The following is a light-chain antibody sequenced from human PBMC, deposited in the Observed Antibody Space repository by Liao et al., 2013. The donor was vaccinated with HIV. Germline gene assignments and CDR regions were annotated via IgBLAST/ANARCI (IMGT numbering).Light chain of an antibody. CDR2: QDS. CDR1: KLGDKY. V-gene: IGLV3-1*01. CDR3: QVWDSGSDRVV. J-gene: IGLJ2*01. Sequence: SYELTQPPSVSVSPGQTASITCSGDKLGDKYACWYQQKPGQSPVLVIYQDSKRPSGIPERFSGCNSGNTATLTISRVEAGDEADYYCQVWDSGSDRVVFGGGTKLTVL.